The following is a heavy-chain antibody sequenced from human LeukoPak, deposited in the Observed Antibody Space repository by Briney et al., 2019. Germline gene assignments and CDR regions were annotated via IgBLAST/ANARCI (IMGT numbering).Heavy chain of an antibody. Sequence: PSGTLSLTCAVSGGSISNSNWWSWVRQPPGKGLEWIGEIYHSGSTNYNPSLKSRVTIAVDKSKNQFSLKLSSVTAADTAVYYCARASHDYGDYSHFGYWGQGTLVTVSS. CDR3: ARASHDYGDYSHFGY. D-gene: IGHD4-17*01. CDR2: IYHSGST. J-gene: IGHJ4*02. CDR1: GGSISNSNW. V-gene: IGHV4-4*02.